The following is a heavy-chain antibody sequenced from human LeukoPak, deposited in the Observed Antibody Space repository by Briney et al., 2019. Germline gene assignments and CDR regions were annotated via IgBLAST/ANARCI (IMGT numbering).Heavy chain of an antibody. CDR2: IYSGGST. Sequence: GGSLRLSCAASRFTFSSYAMSWVRQAPGKGLEWISVIYSGGSTYYAESVKGRFTISRDNSKNTLYLQMNSLRAEDTAVYYCARWAGYSSTWYGLFDYWGQGTLVTVSS. CDR3: ARWAGYSSTWYGLFDY. J-gene: IGHJ4*02. V-gene: IGHV3-66*01. CDR1: RFTFSSYA. D-gene: IGHD6-13*01.